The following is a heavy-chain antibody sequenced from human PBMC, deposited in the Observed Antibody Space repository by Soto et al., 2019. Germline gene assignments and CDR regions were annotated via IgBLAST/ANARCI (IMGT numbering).Heavy chain of an antibody. CDR2: IYYSGST. Sequence: PSETLSLTCTVSGGSISSYYWSWIRQPPGKGLEWIGYIYYSGSTNYNPSLKSRVTISVDTSKNQFSLNLSSVTAADTAMYYCASGAVTRNDYWGQGTLVTVSS. J-gene: IGHJ4*02. CDR1: GGSISSYY. V-gene: IGHV4-59*08. D-gene: IGHD4-17*01. CDR3: ASGAVTRNDY.